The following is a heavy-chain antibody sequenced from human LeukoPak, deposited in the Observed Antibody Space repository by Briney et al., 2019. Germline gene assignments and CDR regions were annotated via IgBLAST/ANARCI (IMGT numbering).Heavy chain of an antibody. CDR3: ARESASSSWPGYFDY. CDR1: GYTFTSYY. V-gene: IGHV1-69*05. J-gene: IGHJ4*02. CDR2: IIPIFGTA. D-gene: IGHD6-13*01. Sequence: SVKVSCKASGYTFTSYYMHWVRQAPGQGLEWMGGIIPIFGTANYAQKFQGRVTITTDESTSTAYMELSSLRSEDTAVYYCARESASSSWPGYFDYWGQGTLVTVSS.